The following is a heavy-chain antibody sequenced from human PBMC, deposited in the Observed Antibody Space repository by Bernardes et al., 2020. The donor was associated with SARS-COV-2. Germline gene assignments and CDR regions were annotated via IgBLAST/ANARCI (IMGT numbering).Heavy chain of an antibody. CDR3: ARGKSVEQLVPSYFDY. CDR2: IKQDGSEK. D-gene: IGHD6-13*01. V-gene: IGHV3-7*01. Sequence: GGSLRLSCAASGFTFSSYWMSWVRQAPGKGLEWVANIKQDGSEKYYVDSVKGRFTISRDNAKNSLYLQMNSLRAEDTAVYYCARGKSVEQLVPSYFDYWGQGTLVTVSS. CDR1: GFTFSSYW. J-gene: IGHJ4*02.